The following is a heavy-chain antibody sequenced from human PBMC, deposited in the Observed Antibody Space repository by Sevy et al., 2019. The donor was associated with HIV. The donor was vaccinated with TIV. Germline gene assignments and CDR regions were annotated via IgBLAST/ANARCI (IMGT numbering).Heavy chain of an antibody. CDR3: AREYYYDTRGFDY. Sequence: GGSLRLSCAASGFSFSSYSMNWVRQAPGKGLEWVSYISHSSGSIYYTDSVKGRFTISRDNAKNSVYLQMNSLGDEDTAVYYCAREYYYDTRGFDYWGQGSLVTVSS. CDR2: ISHSSGSI. CDR1: GFSFSSYS. D-gene: IGHD3-22*01. J-gene: IGHJ4*02. V-gene: IGHV3-48*02.